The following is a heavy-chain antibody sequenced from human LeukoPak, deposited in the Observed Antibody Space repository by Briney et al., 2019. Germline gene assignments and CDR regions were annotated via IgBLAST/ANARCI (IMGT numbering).Heavy chain of an antibody. CDR3: AKGYDILTGPPYDY. Sequence: GGSLRLSCAASGFTFDDYAMHWVRQAPGKGLEWVSLISWDGGSTYYADSVKGRFTISRDNSKNSLYLQMNSLRAEDTALYYCAKGYDILTGPPYDYWGQGTLVTVSS. D-gene: IGHD3-9*01. V-gene: IGHV3-43D*03. J-gene: IGHJ4*02. CDR2: ISWDGGST. CDR1: GFTFDDYA.